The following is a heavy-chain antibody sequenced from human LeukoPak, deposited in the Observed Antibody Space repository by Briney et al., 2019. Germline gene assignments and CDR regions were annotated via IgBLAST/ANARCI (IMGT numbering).Heavy chain of an antibody. CDR1: GFTVSSNY. J-gene: IGHJ3*02. CDR3: VRVEMATGYDAFDI. V-gene: IGHV3-53*01. CDR2: MYSAGST. D-gene: IGHD5-24*01. Sequence: PGVSLRLSCAASGFTVSSNYMSWGREAPGPGLKLFSVMYSAGSTCYADSVKGRFTISRDNSKNPLYLQMNSLRAEDTAVYYCVRVEMATGYDAFDIWGQGTMVTVSS.